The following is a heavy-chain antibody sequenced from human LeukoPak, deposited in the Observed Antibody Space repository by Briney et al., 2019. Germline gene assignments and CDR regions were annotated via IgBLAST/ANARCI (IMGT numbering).Heavy chain of an antibody. J-gene: IGHJ4*02. D-gene: IGHD3-3*01. Sequence: SETLSLTCTVSGGSISSYYWSWIRQPAGKGLEWIGRIYTSGSTNYNPSLKSRVTMSVDTSKNQFSLKLSSVTAADTAVYYCAAKSPNYDFWSGAPNDYWGQGTLVTVSS. CDR3: AAKSPNYDFWSGAPNDY. V-gene: IGHV4-4*07. CDR2: IYTSGST. CDR1: GGSISSYY.